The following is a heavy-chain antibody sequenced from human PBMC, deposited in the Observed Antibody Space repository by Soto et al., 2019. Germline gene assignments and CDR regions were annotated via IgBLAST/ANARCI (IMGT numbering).Heavy chain of an antibody. J-gene: IGHJ4*02. V-gene: IGHV1-18*01. CDR3: ARDNGRDDILTGYHY. CDR1: GYTFTSYG. D-gene: IGHD3-9*01. CDR2: ISAYNGNT. Sequence: ASVKVSCKASGYTFTSYGISWVRQAPGQGLEWMGWISAYNGNTNYAQKLQGRVTMTTDTSTSTAYTELRSLRSDDTAVYYCARDNGRDDILTGYHYWGQGTLVTVSS.